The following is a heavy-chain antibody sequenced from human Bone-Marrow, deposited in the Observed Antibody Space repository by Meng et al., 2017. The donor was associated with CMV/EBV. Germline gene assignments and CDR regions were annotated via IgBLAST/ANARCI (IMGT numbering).Heavy chain of an antibody. CDR3: ARDKGGGIAARWFDP. V-gene: IGHV4-39*07. D-gene: IGHD6-6*01. J-gene: IGHJ5*02. CDR1: GGSISSSSYY. CDR2: IYYSGST. Sequence: GSLRLSCTVSGGSISSSSYYWGWIRQPPGKGLEWIGSIYYSGSTYYNPSLKSRVTISVDTSKNQFSLKLSSVTAADTAVYYCARDKGGGIAARWFDPWGQGTLVTVSS.